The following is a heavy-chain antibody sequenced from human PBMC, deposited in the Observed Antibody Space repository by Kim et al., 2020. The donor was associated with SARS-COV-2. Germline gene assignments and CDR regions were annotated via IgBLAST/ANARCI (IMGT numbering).Heavy chain of an antibody. CDR3: ANVRRAGYNSNWAPDY. Sequence: GGSLRLSCAASGFTFSSYGIHWVRQAPGKGLEWVSIISYDGSYTYYADSVKGRFTISRDNSNNMLSLQMNSLRPEDTAVYYCANVRRAGYNSNWAPDYWGQGPLVTVSS. V-gene: IGHV3-30*18. J-gene: IGHJ4*02. D-gene: IGHD6-13*01. CDR2: ISYDGSYT. CDR1: GFTFSSYG.